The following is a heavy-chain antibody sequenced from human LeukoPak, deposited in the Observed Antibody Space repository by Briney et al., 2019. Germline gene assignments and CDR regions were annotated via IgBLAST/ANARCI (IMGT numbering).Heavy chain of an antibody. CDR3: VRSLDY. J-gene: IGHJ4*02. CDR1: GFPFGSYA. Sequence: SGGSLRLSYAASGFPFGSYAMNWVHQAPGKGLEWVSVIAGSDGFTQYADSVKGRFTISRDNSKNTVYLQMNRLRVEDTALYYCVRSLDYWGQGTLVTVSS. CDR2: IAGSDGFT. V-gene: IGHV3-23*01.